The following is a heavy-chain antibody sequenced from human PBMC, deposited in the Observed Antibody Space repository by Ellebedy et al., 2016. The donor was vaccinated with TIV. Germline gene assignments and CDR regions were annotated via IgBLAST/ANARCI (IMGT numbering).Heavy chain of an antibody. J-gene: IGHJ3*02. CDR3: ARRWNYYDSSGYYGDHDAFDI. V-gene: IGHV5-51*01. CDR2: IYPGDSDT. CDR1: GYSFTSYW. D-gene: IGHD3-22*01. Sequence: GESLKISCKGSGYSFTSYWIGWVRQMPGKGLEWMGIIYPGDSDTRYSPSFQGQVTIPADKSISTAYLQWSSLKASDTAMYYCARRWNYYDSSGYYGDHDAFDIWGQGTMVTVSS.